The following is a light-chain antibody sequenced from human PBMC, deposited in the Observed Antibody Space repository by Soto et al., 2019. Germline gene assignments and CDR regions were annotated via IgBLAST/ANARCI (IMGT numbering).Light chain of an antibody. J-gene: IGKJ5*01. CDR3: QQRSNWPTIT. CDR1: QSVGRN. Sequence: TQSPSTLSGSVGDRVTLSCRASQSVGRNLAWYQHKPGQAPRLLIYDASNRATGIPARFSGSGSGTDFTLTISSLEPEDFAVYYCQQRSNWPTITFGQGTRLQIK. CDR2: DAS. V-gene: IGKV3-11*01.